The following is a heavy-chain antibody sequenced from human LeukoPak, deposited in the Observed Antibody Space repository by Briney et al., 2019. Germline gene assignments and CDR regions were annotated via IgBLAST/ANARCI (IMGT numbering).Heavy chain of an antibody. V-gene: IGHV4-59*12. Sequence: SETLSLTCTVSGGSISSYYWSWIRQPPGKGLEWIGYIYYSGSTNYNPSLKSRVTISVDTSKNQFSLKLSSVTAADTAVYYCGRRRYYDFWSDKWGQGTLVTVSS. D-gene: IGHD3-3*01. CDR2: IYYSGST. J-gene: IGHJ4*02. CDR1: GGSISSYY. CDR3: GRRRYYDFWSDK.